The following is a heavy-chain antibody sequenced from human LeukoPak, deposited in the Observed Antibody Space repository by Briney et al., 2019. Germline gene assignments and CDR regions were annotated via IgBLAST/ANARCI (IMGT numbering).Heavy chain of an antibody. CDR2: ISGSGGST. CDR3: ARDPVGWNDDPVWVY. V-gene: IGHV3-23*01. Sequence: PGGSLRLSCAASGFTFSSYAMTWVRQAPGGGLGWVSTISGSGGSTYYADSVKGRFTISRDNSKNTLYLQMNSLRGEDTAVYYCARDPVGWNDDPVWVYWGQGTLVIVSS. J-gene: IGHJ4*02. D-gene: IGHD1-1*01. CDR1: GFTFSSYA.